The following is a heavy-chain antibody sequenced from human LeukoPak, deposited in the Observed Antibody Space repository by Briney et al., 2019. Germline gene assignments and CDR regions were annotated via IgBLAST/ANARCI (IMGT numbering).Heavy chain of an antibody. V-gene: IGHV4-4*07. J-gene: IGHJ3*02. D-gene: IGHD3-22*01. CDR2: IYSSGNT. CDR3: ARYRITMIVGGAFDI. Sequence: PSETLSLTCTVSGGSISSYYWSWIRQPAGKGLEWIERIYSSGNTNYNASFKSRVTMSVDTSKNQFSLKLSSVTAADTAVYYCARYRITMIVGGAFDIWGQGTMVTVSS. CDR1: GGSISSYY.